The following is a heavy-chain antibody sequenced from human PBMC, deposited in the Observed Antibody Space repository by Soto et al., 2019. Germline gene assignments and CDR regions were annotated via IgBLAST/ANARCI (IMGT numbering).Heavy chain of an antibody. Sequence: SVKVSCKACGGTFSSYAISWVRQAPGQGLEWMGGIIPIFGTANYAQKFQGRVTITADESTSTAYMELSSLRSEDTAVYYCARDRVGCRLSGCHGSYYGMDVWGQGTTVTVSS. J-gene: IGHJ6*02. V-gene: IGHV1-69*13. CDR2: IIPIFGTA. CDR3: ARDRVGCRLSGCHGSYYGMDV. D-gene: IGHD5-12*01. CDR1: GGTFSSYA.